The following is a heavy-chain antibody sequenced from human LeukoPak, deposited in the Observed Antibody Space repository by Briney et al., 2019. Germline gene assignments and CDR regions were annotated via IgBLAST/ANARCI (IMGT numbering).Heavy chain of an antibody. CDR2: INHSGST. CDR3: ARGPRGYYYYYYMDV. J-gene: IGHJ6*03. CDR1: GGSFSGYY. Sequence: SETLSLTCAVYGGSFSGYYWSWIRQPPGKGLEWIGEINHSGSTNYNPSLKSRVDISVDTSKNQFSLKLSSVTAADTAVYYCARGPRGYYYYYYMDVWGKGTTVTVSS. V-gene: IGHV4-34*01.